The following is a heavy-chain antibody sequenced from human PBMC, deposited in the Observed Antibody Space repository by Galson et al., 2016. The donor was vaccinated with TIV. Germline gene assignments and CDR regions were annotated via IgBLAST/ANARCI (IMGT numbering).Heavy chain of an antibody. CDR3: AKVRLFDGGYRDN. J-gene: IGHJ4*02. D-gene: IGHD5-24*01. Sequence: SLRLSCAASGFPFNSYGSYGMNWVRQAPGKGLEWVSAISDSGDSTYYADSVKGRFTISRDNSKNTLYLQMNSLRVEDTAVYFCAKVRLFDGGYRDNWGQGTLGTVSS. CDR2: ISDSGDST. CDR1: GFPFNSYGSYG. V-gene: IGHV3-23*01.